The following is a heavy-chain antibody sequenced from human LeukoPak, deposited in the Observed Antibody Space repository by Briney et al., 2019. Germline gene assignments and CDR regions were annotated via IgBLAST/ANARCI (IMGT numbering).Heavy chain of an antibody. CDR3: ARGIAAAGTLRFDP. CDR1: GGSVSSYY. Sequence: SETLSLTCTVSGGSVSSYYWSWIRQPPGKGLEWIGYIYYSGSTNYNPSLKSRVTISVDTSKNQFSLKLSSVTAADTAVYYCARGIAAAGTLRFDPWGQGTLVTVSS. V-gene: IGHV4-59*02. J-gene: IGHJ5*02. CDR2: IYYSGST. D-gene: IGHD6-13*01.